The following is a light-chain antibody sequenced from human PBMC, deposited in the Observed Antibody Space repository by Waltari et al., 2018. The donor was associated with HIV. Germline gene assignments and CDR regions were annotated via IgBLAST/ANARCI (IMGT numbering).Light chain of an antibody. CDR3: GTWDNGLSEVL. CDR1: RSNIGYNS. V-gene: IGLV1-51*01. J-gene: IGLJ2*01. CDR2: DND. Sequence: QSGLTQPPSVSAAPGQRVTISCSGTRSNIGYNSVSWYQQLPGAAPKLLIYDNDNRPSGIPDRFSASNSGTSVTLGITGLQTGDEATYYCGTWDNGLSEVLFGGGTKLTVL.